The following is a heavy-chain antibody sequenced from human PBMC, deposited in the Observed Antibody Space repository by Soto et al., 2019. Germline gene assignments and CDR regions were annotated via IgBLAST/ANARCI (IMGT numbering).Heavy chain of an antibody. Sequence: EVQLVESGGGLVKPGGSLRLSCAASGFTFSSYSMNWDRQAPGKGLEWVSSISSSSSYIYYADSVKGRFTISRDNAKNSLYLQMNSLRAEDTAVYYCARVGGQLVPGFDYWGQGTLVTVSS. CDR1: GFTFSSYS. CDR3: ARVGGQLVPGFDY. J-gene: IGHJ4*02. D-gene: IGHD6-6*01. CDR2: ISSSSSYI. V-gene: IGHV3-21*01.